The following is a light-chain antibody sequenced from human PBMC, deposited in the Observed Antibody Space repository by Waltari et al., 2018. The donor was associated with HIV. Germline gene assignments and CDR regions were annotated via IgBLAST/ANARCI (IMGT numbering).Light chain of an antibody. CDR2: DVT. V-gene: IGLV2-23*02. CDR1: DVETYDI. CDR3: CTFSGRSSTWV. Sequence: QSALTQPASVSGSPGQSITVPCPGDVETYDIVSWYQVHPGRAPKLIIHDVTKRPSGVSSRFSASKSGNTASLTISGLEAEDESLYYCCTFSGRSSTWVFGGGTQVTVL. J-gene: IGLJ3*02.